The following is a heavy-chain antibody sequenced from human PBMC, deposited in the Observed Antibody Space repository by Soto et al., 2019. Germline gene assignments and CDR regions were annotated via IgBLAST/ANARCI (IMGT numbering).Heavy chain of an antibody. V-gene: IGHV3-48*01. CDR1: GFTFSSYS. D-gene: IGHD4-17*01. J-gene: IGHJ4*02. CDR3: ARGGGDYVHLLEY. Sequence: PGGSLRLSCVASGFTFSSYSMVWARQAPGKGLEWVSYIFVTGGTIYYADSVKGRFTVSRDNAKNSLYLLMNSLRAEDTAVYYCARGGGDYVHLLEYWGQGTLVTVSS. CDR2: IFVTGGTI.